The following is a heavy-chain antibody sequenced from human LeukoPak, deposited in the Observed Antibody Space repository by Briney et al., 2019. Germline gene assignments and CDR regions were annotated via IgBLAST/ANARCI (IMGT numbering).Heavy chain of an antibody. D-gene: IGHD3-22*01. CDR1: GYTFTSYY. J-gene: IGHJ3*02. CDR2: INPSGGST. V-gene: IGHV1-46*01. Sequence: ASVKVSCKASGYTFTSYYMHWVRQAPGQGLEWMGIINPSGGSTSYAQKFQGRVTMTRDTSTSTVYMELSSLRSEDTAVYYCARVKPNYYDSSAYGTVDIWGQGTMVTVSS. CDR3: ARVKPNYYDSSAYGTVDI.